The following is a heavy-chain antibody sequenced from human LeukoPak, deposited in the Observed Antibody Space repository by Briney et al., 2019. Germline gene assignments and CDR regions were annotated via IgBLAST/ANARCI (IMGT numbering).Heavy chain of an antibody. J-gene: IGHJ6*02. Sequence: PSGTLSLTCAVSGGSLSGSNWWSWVRQPPGKGLEWIGEIYHGDSTNYTPSLKSRVSISVDKSKNEFSLKLRSVTAADTAMYYCARGEQQLALDGYRYYGLDVGGQGTTVTVSS. CDR2: IYHGDST. D-gene: IGHD6-13*01. CDR3: ARGEQQLALDGYRYYGLDV. V-gene: IGHV4-4*02. CDR1: GGSLSGSNW.